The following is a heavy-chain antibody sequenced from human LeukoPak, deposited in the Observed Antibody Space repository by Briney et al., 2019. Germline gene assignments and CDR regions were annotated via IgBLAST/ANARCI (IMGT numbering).Heavy chain of an antibody. J-gene: IGHJ6*03. CDR2: IYHSGST. V-gene: IGHV4-38-2*02. CDR3: ARDNRVVVITLNYYYYMDV. D-gene: IGHD3-22*01. Sequence: PSETLSLTCTVSGYSISSGYYWGWIRQPPGKGLEWIGSIYHSGSTYYNPSLKSRVTISVDTSKNQFSLKLSSVTAADTAVYYCARDNRVVVITLNYYYYMDVWGKGTTVTVSS. CDR1: GYSISSGYY.